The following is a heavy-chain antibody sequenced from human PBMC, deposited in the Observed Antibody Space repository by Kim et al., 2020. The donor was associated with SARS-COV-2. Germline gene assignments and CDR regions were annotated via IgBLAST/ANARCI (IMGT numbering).Heavy chain of an antibody. J-gene: IGHJ4*02. CDR3: ARGIKLAPGLDY. V-gene: IGHV1-69*01. D-gene: IGHD1-1*01. Sequence: NYAQKFQGRVTITADESTSTAYMELSSLRSEDTAVYYCARGIKLAPGLDYWGQGTLVTVSS.